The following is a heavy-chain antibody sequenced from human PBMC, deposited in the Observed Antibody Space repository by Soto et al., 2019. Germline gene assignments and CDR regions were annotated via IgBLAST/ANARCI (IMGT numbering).Heavy chain of an antibody. D-gene: IGHD3-10*01. CDR3: ARTGYYYASGSYPLYYYYGMDV. Sequence: SETLSLTCTVSGGSISSSSYYWGWIRQPPGKGLEWIGSIYYSGSTYYNPSLKSRVTISVDTSKNQFSLKLSSVTAADTAVYYCARTGYYYASGSYPLYYYYGMDVWGQGTTVTVSS. CDR2: IYYSGST. J-gene: IGHJ6*02. CDR1: GGSISSSSYY. V-gene: IGHV4-39*01.